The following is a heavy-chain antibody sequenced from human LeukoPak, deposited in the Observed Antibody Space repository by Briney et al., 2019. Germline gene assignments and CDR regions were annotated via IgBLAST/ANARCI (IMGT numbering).Heavy chain of an antibody. J-gene: IGHJ4*02. V-gene: IGHV3-30*03. CDR1: GFTFNDYG. D-gene: IGHD6-19*01. CDR3: ARRSGIAVAGAFDY. CDR2: ISYDGSDK. Sequence: GGSLRLSCAASGFTFNDYGMHWVRQAPGKGLEWVAVISYDGSDKHYADSVKGRFTISRDNSKNTLYLQMNSLRAEDTAVYYCARRSGIAVAGAFDYWGQGTLVTVSS.